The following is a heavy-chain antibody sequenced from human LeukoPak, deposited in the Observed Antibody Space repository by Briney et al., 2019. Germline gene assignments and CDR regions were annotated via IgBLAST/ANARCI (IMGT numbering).Heavy chain of an antibody. Sequence: SETLSLTCTVSGGSISSSSYYWGWIRQPPGKGLEWIGNTYYSGSTYYNPSLKSRVTISVATSKNQFSLKLSSVTAADTAVYYCARGAMPIRYCSGTSCTWFDAWGQGTLVTVSS. CDR2: TYYSGST. J-gene: IGHJ5*02. D-gene: IGHD2-2*01. V-gene: IGHV4-39*01. CDR1: GGSISSSSYY. CDR3: ARGAMPIRYCSGTSCTWFDA.